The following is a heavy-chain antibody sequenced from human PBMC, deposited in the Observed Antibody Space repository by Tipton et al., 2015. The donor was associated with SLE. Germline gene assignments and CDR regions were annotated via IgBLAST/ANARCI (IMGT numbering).Heavy chain of an antibody. CDR2: IYYKGTT. D-gene: IGHD1-14*01. CDR3: ARGLQFEPPGGY. CDR1: GGSISGSNYY. V-gene: IGHV4-31*03. Sequence: TLSLTCTVSGGSISGSNYYWAWIRQPPEKGLEWIGYIYYKGTTYYNPSPKSRVTISVDTSKNQFSLNLSSVTAADTAVYYCARGLQFEPPGGYWGQGTLVTVSS. J-gene: IGHJ4*02.